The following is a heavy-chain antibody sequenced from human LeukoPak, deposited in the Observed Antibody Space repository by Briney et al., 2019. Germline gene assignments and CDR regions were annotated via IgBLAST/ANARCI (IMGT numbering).Heavy chain of an antibody. CDR3: ARVTPSGYYYYYGMDV. J-gene: IGHJ6*02. Sequence: SETLSLTCTVSGDSISSSSYYWGWIRQPPGKGLEWIGSIYYSGTTYYNPSLKSRVTISVDTSKNQFSLKLSSVTAADTAVYYCARVTPSGYYYYYGMDVWGQGTTVTVSS. V-gene: IGHV4-39*07. CDR1: GDSISSSSYY. D-gene: IGHD1-14*01. CDR2: IYYSGTT.